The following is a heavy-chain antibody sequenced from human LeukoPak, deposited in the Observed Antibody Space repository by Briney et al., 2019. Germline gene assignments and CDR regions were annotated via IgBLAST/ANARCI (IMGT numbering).Heavy chain of an antibody. Sequence: GGSLRLSCAGSGFSFSAYWMHWVRQLPGKGLVCVSRINSDGSSISYADSVKGRFTISRDNAKNTLYLQMNSLRLEDTAVYYCARLRGYYDSSDHWGQGTLVTVSS. J-gene: IGHJ4*02. CDR3: ARLRGYYDSSDH. CDR2: INSDGSSI. V-gene: IGHV3-74*01. CDR1: GFSFSAYW. D-gene: IGHD3-22*01.